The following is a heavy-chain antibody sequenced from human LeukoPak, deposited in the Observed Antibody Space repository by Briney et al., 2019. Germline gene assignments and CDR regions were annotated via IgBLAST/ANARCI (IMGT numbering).Heavy chain of an antibody. CDR1: GSTFTSYW. CDR3: ARRLEYCSGGSCSRFLNWSDP. V-gene: IGHV5-51*01. J-gene: IGHJ5*02. D-gene: IGHD2-15*01. CDR2: IYPGDSDT. Sequence: RGSLQISCQGSGSTFTSYWIGWVRQMPRKTLEWGGVIYPGDSDTRYSPSFQGQVPTSADKSISTADLQWSSLKASDTAMYYCARRLEYCSGGSCSRFLNWSDPCGQGTLDTVSS.